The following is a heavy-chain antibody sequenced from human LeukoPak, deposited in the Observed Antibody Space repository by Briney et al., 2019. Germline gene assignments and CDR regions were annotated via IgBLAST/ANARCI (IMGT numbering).Heavy chain of an antibody. V-gene: IGHV3-53*01. D-gene: IGHD5-24*01. J-gene: IGHJ4*02. CDR3: ARVGSYKFDY. CDR1: GFTVSSNH. CDR2: IYSGGST. Sequence: GGSLRLSCAGSGFTVSSNHMSWVRQAPGKGLEWVSIIYSGGSTYYADSVKGRFTISRDNSENTLYFQMNSLRGEDTAVYYCARVGSYKFDYWGQGTLVTVSS.